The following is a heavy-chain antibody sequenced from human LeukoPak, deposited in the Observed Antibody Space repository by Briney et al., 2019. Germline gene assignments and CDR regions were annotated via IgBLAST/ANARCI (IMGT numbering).Heavy chain of an antibody. V-gene: IGHV1-46*01. Sequence: GGSLRLSCAASGFTFTSYYMHWVRQAPGQGLEWMGIINPSGGSTSYAQKFQGRVTMTREMSTSTVYMELSSLRSEDTAVYYCARIWTGGYWGQGTLVTVSS. CDR1: GFTFTSYY. CDR3: ARIWTGGY. J-gene: IGHJ4*02. CDR2: INPSGGST. D-gene: IGHD3/OR15-3a*01.